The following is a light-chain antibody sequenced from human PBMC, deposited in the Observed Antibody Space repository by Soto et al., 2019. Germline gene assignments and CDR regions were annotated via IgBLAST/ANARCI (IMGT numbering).Light chain of an antibody. CDR1: QSVSNN. CDR3: QQYNAWPPT. CDR2: GAS. J-gene: IGKJ5*01. Sequence: EIVLTQSPGTLSLSPGERATLSCRASQSVSNNYLAWYQQKPGQAPRLLIYGASNRATGIPDRFSGSGSGTELTLTISSLQSEDFAVYYCQQYNAWPPTFGQGTRLEI. V-gene: IGKV3D-15*01.